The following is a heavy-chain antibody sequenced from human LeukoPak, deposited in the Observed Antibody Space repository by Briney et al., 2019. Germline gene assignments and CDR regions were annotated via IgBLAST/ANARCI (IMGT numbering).Heavy chain of an antibody. V-gene: IGHV1-2*02. D-gene: IGHD6-13*01. Sequence: ASVKVSCKASGYTFTGYYMHWVRQAPGQGLEWMGWINPNSGGTNYAQKFQGRVTMTRDTSISTAYMELSRLRSDDTAVYYCARVGRAAAGTYYYYYMDVWGKGTTVTVSS. CDR1: GYTFTGYY. CDR2: INPNSGGT. CDR3: ARVGRAAAGTYYYYYMDV. J-gene: IGHJ6*03.